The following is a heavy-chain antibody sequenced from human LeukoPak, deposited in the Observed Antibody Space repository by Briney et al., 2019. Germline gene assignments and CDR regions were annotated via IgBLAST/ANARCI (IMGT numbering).Heavy chain of an antibody. J-gene: IGHJ4*02. CDR1: GFTFSSYA. V-gene: IGHV3-30-3*01. Sequence: GGSLRLSCAASGFTFSSYAMHWVRQAPGKGLERVAVISYDGSNKYYADSVKGRFTISRDNSKNTLYLQMNSLRAEDTAVYYCAREGGYGSGSYWGYYFDYWGQGTLVTVSS. CDR2: ISYDGSNK. CDR3: AREGGYGSGSYWGYYFDY. D-gene: IGHD3-10*01.